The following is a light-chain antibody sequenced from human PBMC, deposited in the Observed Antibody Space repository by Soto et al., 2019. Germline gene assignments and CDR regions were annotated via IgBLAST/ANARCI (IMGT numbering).Light chain of an antibody. V-gene: IGKV3-15*01. Sequence: EIVMTQSPATLSVSPGERATLSCMASQRVSSNLAGYQQKPGQAPRHLIYGASTRATGIPARFSGSGSGTGCTIAISILQSEDVAVYYCQQYNNWPPLTFGGGTKVEI. CDR1: QRVSSN. J-gene: IGKJ4*01. CDR2: GAS. CDR3: QQYNNWPPLT.